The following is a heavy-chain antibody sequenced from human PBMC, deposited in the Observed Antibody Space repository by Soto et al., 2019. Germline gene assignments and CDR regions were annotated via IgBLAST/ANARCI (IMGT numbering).Heavy chain of an antibody. D-gene: IGHD2-8*01. Sequence: SETLSLTCTVSGDSIGNFYWSWIRQPAGKGLESIGRLSTSGRTNYSPSLQSRVTMSLDTSKNRFSLRLTSVSAADTAVYFCARGMGRYFDLWGRGTLVTVS. V-gene: IGHV4-4*07. CDR1: GDSIGNFY. J-gene: IGHJ2*01. CDR3: ARGMGRYFDL. CDR2: LSTSGRT.